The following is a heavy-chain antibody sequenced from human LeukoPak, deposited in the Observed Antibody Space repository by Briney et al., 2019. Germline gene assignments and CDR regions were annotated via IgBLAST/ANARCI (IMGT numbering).Heavy chain of an antibody. CDR2: INHSGST. J-gene: IGHJ4*02. D-gene: IGHD2-2*01. CDR3: ARAPRVEYQLLFVVYFDY. Sequence: SETLSLTCAVYGGSFSGYYRSWIRQPPGKGLEWIGEINHSGSTNYNPSLKSRVTISVDTSKNQFSLKLSSVTAADTAVYYCARAPRVEYQLLFVVYFDYWGQGTLVTVSS. CDR1: GGSFSGYY. V-gene: IGHV4-34*01.